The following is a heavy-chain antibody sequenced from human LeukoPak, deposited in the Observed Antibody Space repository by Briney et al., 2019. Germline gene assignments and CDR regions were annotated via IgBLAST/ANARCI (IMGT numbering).Heavy chain of an antibody. V-gene: IGHV3-23*01. J-gene: IGHJ4*02. CDR3: ARDYADYVGYFFFDY. CDR2: ISGGGETT. CDR1: GFTFNNYA. Sequence: GGSLRRSCAASGFTFNNYAMNWVRQAPGKGLEWVSSISGGGETTYYADSAKGRFTISRDNSQNTLYLQINSLRAEDTAVYYCARDYADYVGYFFFDYWGQGTLVTVSS. D-gene: IGHD4-17*01.